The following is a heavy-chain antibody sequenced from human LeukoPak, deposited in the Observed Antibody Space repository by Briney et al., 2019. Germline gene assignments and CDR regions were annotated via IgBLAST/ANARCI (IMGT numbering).Heavy chain of an antibody. J-gene: IGHJ4*02. Sequence: SSETLSLTCTVSGGSISSYYWSWIRQPPGKGLEWIGYIYYSGSTNYNPSLKSRVTISVDTSKNQFSLKLSSVTAADTAVYYYARGYCSGGSCYSIDYWGQGTLVTVSS. CDR1: GGSISSYY. CDR3: ARGYCSGGSCYSIDY. D-gene: IGHD2-15*01. V-gene: IGHV4-59*01. CDR2: IYYSGST.